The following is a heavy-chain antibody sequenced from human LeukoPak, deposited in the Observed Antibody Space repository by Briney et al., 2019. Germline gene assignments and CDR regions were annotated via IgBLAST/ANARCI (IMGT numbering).Heavy chain of an antibody. CDR1: GFTFSSYW. D-gene: IGHD3-3*01. CDR2: IKKDGSEK. V-gene: IGHV3-7*01. Sequence: GESLRLSCAAPGFTFSSYWMSWVRQAPGKGLEWVANIKKDGSEKYYVDSVKGPITISKYNAKNSLYLQMNRLRAEDTAVYYCARVPLGREWYYYMDVWGKGTTVTVSS. CDR3: ARVPLGREWYYYMDV. J-gene: IGHJ6*03.